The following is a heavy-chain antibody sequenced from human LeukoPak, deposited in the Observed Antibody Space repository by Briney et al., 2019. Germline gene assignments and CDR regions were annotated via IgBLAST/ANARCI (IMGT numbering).Heavy chain of an antibody. CDR2: IIPILGIA. CDR1: GGTFSSYA. D-gene: IGHD5-24*01. J-gene: IGHJ4*01. CDR3: ARVVHEMATIRYFDY. Sequence: SVKVSCKASGGTFSSYAISWVRQAPGQGLEWMGRIIPILGIANYAQKFQGRVTITADKSTSTAYMELSSLRSEDTAVYYGARVVHEMATIRYFDYWGQEPWSPSPQ. V-gene: IGHV1-69*04.